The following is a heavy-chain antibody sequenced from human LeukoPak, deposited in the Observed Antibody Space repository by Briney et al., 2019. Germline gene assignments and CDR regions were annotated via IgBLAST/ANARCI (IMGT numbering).Heavy chain of an antibody. CDR1: GFTFSSYS. CDR3: ARDCSSTSCSIWGNYYYYYGMDV. D-gene: IGHD2-2*01. CDR2: ISSSSSYI. V-gene: IGHV3-21*01. Sequence: GGSLILSCAASGFTFSSYSMNWVRQAPGKGLEWVSSISSSSSYIYYADSVKGRFTISRDNAKNSLYLQMNSLRAEDTAVYYCARDCSSTSCSIWGNYYYYYGMDVWGQGTTVTVSS. J-gene: IGHJ6*02.